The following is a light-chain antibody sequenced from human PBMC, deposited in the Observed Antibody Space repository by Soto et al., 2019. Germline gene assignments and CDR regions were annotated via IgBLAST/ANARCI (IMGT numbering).Light chain of an antibody. J-gene: IGLJ1*01. CDR1: SSDVGGYNY. V-gene: IGLV2-11*01. CDR3: CSYADNYLHV. Sequence: QSVMTQPHSVSASPGQSIATSCTGHSSDVGGYNYVPWYQHHPGKAPILMIYDVTKRPSWVLDRFSGSKSGNTASLTISGLQADDEADYYCCSYADNYLHVFGGGTKVPVL. CDR2: DVT.